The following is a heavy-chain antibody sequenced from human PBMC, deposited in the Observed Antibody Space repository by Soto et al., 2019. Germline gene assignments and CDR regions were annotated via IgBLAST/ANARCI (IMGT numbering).Heavy chain of an antibody. Sequence: ASVKVSCKASGYTFTSYGISWVRQAPGQGLEWMGWISAYNGNTNYAQKLQGRVTMTTDTSTSTAYMELRSLRSDDTAVYYCARPVYDLPYYYYGMDVWGQGTTVTVSS. D-gene: IGHD5-12*01. J-gene: IGHJ6*02. CDR1: GYTFTSYG. V-gene: IGHV1-18*04. CDR2: ISAYNGNT. CDR3: ARPVYDLPYYYYGMDV.